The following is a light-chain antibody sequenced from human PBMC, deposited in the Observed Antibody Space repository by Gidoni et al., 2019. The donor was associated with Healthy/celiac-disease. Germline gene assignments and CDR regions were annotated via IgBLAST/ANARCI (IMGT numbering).Light chain of an antibody. V-gene: IGKV1-39*01. CDR2: AAS. CDR3: QQSYSTLGT. CDR1: QSISSY. J-gene: IGKJ1*01. Sequence: IQLTQSPSSLSASVGDRVTITCRASQSISSYLNWYQQKPGKAPKLLIYAASSLQSGVPSRFSGSGSGTDFTLTISSLQPEEFATYYCQQSYSTLGTFGQGTKVEIK.